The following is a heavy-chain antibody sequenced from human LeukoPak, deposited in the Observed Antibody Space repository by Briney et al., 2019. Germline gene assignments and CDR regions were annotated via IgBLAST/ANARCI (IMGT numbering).Heavy chain of an antibody. V-gene: IGHV3-7*01. CDR2: IRWDDER. CDR3: SRITTNGYFEY. Sequence: GGSLRLSCSASGFTFSSFWMGWVRQAPGKGLEWVASIRWDDERHHVDSVTVRFSVSRDNAKNSLYLQMNSLRAEDTAVHFCSRITTNGYFEYWGQGALVTVSS. CDR1: GFTFSSFW. J-gene: IGHJ4*02. D-gene: IGHD1-1*01.